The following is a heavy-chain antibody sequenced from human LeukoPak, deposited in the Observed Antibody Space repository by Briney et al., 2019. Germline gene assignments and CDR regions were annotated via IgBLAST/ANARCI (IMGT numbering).Heavy chain of an antibody. CDR1: GFSFSTYG. D-gene: IGHD2-8*02. V-gene: IGHV3-30*03. J-gene: IGHJ4*02. Sequence: GGSLRLSCEVSGFSFSTYGMYWVRQAPGKGLESVAVISYDGSKTYCADSVKGRSTISRDNPKNTVYLQLNSLRAEDTAVYYCARLPPSVFGVGTGDFDYWGLGTLVTVSS. CDR2: ISYDGSKT. CDR3: ARLPPSVFGVGTGDFDY.